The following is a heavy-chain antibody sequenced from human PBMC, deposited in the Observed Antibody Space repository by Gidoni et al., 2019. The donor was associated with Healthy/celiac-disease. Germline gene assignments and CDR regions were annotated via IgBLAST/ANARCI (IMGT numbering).Heavy chain of an antibody. J-gene: IGHJ4*02. CDR3: ARDNLAAAGTGRASSHTYYFDY. Sequence: QVQLVESGGGLVKPGGSLRLSCAASGFTFSDYYMSWIRQAPGKGLEWVSYISSSSSYTNYADSVKGRFTISRDNAKNSLYLQMNSLRAEDTAVYYCARDNLAAAGTGRASSHTYYFDYWGQGTLVTVSS. V-gene: IGHV3-11*06. D-gene: IGHD6-13*01. CDR2: ISSSSSYT. CDR1: GFTFSDYY.